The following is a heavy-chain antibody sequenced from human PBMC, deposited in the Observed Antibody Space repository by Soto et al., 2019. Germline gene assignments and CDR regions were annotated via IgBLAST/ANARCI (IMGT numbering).Heavy chain of an antibody. J-gene: IGHJ4*02. CDR2: IYHSGST. Sequence: QVPLQESGPRLVRPSGTLSLTCTVSSGSISTANWWSWVRQPPGGGLEWIGEIYHSGSTNYNLSLRSRVTLSVDTSKNQFSLSLMSVTAADSVIYYCARRGGGVVLAASTPFDYWGQGALVTVSS. D-gene: IGHD2-15*01. V-gene: IGHV4-4*02. CDR1: SGSISTANW. CDR3: ARRGGGVVLAASTPFDY.